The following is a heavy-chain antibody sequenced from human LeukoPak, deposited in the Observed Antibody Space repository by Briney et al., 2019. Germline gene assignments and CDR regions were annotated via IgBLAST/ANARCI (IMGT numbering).Heavy chain of an antibody. CDR1: GFTFRSYE. CDR3: ASRYYDFWSGYPS. CDR2: ISSSGSTI. J-gene: IGHJ5*02. Sequence: GGSLRLSCAASGFTFRSYEMNWVRQAPGKGLEWVSYISSSGSTIYYADSVKGRFTISRDNAKNSLYLQMNSLRAEDTAVYYCASRYYDFWSGYPSWGQGTLVTVSS. D-gene: IGHD3-3*01. V-gene: IGHV3-48*03.